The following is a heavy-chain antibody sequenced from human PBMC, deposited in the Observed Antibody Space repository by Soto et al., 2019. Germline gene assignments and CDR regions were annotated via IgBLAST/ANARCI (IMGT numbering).Heavy chain of an antibody. CDR3: ARDRPGVAVADPRGDY. V-gene: IGHV3-7*01. D-gene: IGHD6-19*01. J-gene: IGHJ4*02. CDR1: GFTFSSYW. Sequence: EVQLVESGGGLVQPGGSLRLSCAASGFTFSSYWMSWVRQAPGKGLEWVANIKQDGSEKYYVDSVNGRLTISRDNAKNSLYLQMNSLRAEDTAVYYCARDRPGVAVADPRGDYWGQGTLVTVSS. CDR2: IKQDGSEK.